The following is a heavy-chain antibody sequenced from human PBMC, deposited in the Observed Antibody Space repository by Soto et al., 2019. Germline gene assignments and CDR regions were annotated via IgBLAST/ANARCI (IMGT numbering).Heavy chain of an antibody. CDR2: ISAYNGNT. V-gene: IGHV1-18*01. CDR1: GYTFTSYG. Sequence: QVQLVQSGAEVKKPGASVKVSCKASGYTFTSYGISWVRQAPGQGLEWMGWISAYNGNTNYAQKLQGRVTMTTDTPTDQAYMELRRLRSDATAVYYCARDCIVLIPAAPLVWGQGTLVTVSS. D-gene: IGHD2-2*01. J-gene: IGHJ4*02. CDR3: ARDCIVLIPAAPLV.